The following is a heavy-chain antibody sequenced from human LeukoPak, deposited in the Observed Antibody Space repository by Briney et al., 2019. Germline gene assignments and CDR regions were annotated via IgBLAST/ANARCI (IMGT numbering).Heavy chain of an antibody. D-gene: IGHD6-19*01. CDR2: IRSEANSYAT. CDR3: TSSWVAGTDY. CDR1: GFTFSGSA. V-gene: IGHV3-73*01. J-gene: IGHJ4*02. Sequence: GGSLTLSCAASGFTFSGSAMHWVRQASGKGLEWVGRIRSEANSYATAYAASVKGRFTISRDDSKNTAYLQMNSLKTEDTAVYYCTSSWVAGTDYWGQGTLVTVSS.